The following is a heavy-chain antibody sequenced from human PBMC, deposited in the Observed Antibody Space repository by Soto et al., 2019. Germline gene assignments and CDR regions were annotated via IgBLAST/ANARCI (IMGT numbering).Heavy chain of an antibody. J-gene: IGHJ4*02. V-gene: IGHV3-66*01. CDR2: IYSRGGT. Sequence: EVQVVESGGGLVQPGGSLRLSCAASGFTVSNNYMTWVRQAPGKGLEWVSLIYSRGGTDYADSGKGRFTISRDNSKNMVYLQMNSLSVEDTAVYYCARGGSGSQTVGYWGQGARVTVSP. CDR1: GFTVSNNY. CDR3: ARGGSGSQTVGY. D-gene: IGHD1-26*01.